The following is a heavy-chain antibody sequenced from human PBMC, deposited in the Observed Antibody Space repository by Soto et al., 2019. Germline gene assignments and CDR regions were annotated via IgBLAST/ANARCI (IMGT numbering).Heavy chain of an antibody. CDR2: ISSSGYI. V-gene: IGHV3-21*01. D-gene: IGHD2-15*01. CDR3: ARDCSGGSCYPGMDV. J-gene: IGHJ6*02. CDR1: GFNFNSYT. Sequence: GGSLRLSCAASGFNFNSYTINWVRQAPGKRLEWLSSISSSGYIFSTDSVRGRFTISRDNAKNSMYLQINSLRAEDTAVYFCARDCSGGSCYPGMDVWGQGTTVTVS.